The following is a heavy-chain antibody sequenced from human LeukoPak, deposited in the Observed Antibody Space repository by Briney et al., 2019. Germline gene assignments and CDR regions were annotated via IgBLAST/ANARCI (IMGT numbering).Heavy chain of an antibody. D-gene: IGHD6-13*01. CDR3: ARGGRYSSSWYVGFDY. J-gene: IGHJ4*02. CDR1: GGSISSYY. Sequence: SETLSLTCTVSGGSISSYYWSWIRQPPGKGLEWIGYIYYSGSTNYNHSLKSRVTISVDTSKNQFSLQLSTLTAADTAVYYCARGGRYSSSWYVGFDYWGQGTLVTVSS. V-gene: IGHV4-59*01. CDR2: IYYSGST.